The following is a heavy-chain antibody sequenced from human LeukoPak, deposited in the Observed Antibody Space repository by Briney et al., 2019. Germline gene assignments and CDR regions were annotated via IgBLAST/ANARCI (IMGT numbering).Heavy chain of an antibody. CDR1: GFTFSSYS. CDR2: ISSSSSYI. Sequence: WRSLRLSCAVSGFTFSSYSMNWVRQAPGKGLEWVSSISSSSSYIYYADSVKGRFTISRDNAKNSLYLQMNSLRAEDTAVYYCARDGAFDYWGQGTLATVSS. V-gene: IGHV3-21*01. CDR3: ARDGAFDY. J-gene: IGHJ4*02. D-gene: IGHD3-16*01.